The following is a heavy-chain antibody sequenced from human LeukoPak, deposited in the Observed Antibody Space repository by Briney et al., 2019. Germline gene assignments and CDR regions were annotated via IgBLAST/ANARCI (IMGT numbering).Heavy chain of an antibody. CDR3: AKGSLWFGDEDDRDYYYYYYMDV. CDR1: GFTFSSYS. Sequence: GGSLRLSCAASGFTFSSYSMNWVRQAPGKGLEWVSAISGSGGSTYYADSVKGRFTISRDNSKNTLYLQMNGLRAEDTAVYYCAKGSLWFGDEDDRDYYYYYYMDVWGKGTTVTISS. V-gene: IGHV3-23*01. D-gene: IGHD3-10*01. J-gene: IGHJ6*03. CDR2: ISGSGGST.